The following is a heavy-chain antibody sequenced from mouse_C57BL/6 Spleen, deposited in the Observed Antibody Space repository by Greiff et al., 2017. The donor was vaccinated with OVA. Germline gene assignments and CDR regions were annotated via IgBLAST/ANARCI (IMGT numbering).Heavy chain of an antibody. D-gene: IGHD2-4*01. Sequence: EVHLVESGPGLVKPSQSLSLTCSVTGYSITSGYYWNWLRQFPGNKLEWMGYISYDGSNNYNPSLKNRISITRDTSKNQFFLKLNSVTTEDTATYYCAREGGLRRGFAYWGQGTLVTVSA. CDR2: ISYDGSN. CDR1: GYSITSGYY. V-gene: IGHV3-6*01. J-gene: IGHJ3*01. CDR3: AREGGLRRGFAY.